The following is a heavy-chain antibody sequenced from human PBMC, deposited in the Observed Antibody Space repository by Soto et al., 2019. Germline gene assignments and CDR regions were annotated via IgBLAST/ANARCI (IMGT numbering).Heavy chain of an antibody. CDR1: GFTFNSYW. D-gene: IGHD5-12*01. J-gene: IGHJ6*02. CDR3: ARGGLHRSGYEYYYYYYGLDV. V-gene: IGHV3-7*03. Sequence: EGQLVESGGGLVQPGESLRLSCAGSGFTFNSYWMSWVRQAPGKGLEWVAKVQQDGSEKYYVDSVKGRFTISRDNAKNSVYFQMNSLRVEDTAVYYCARGGLHRSGYEYYYYYYGLDVWGQGTTVTVAS. CDR2: VQQDGSEK.